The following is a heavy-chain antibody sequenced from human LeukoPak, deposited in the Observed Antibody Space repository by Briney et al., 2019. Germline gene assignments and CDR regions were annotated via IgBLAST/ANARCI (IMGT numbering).Heavy chain of an antibody. CDR3: TRTPRGGSGSYVDI. CDR2: IYYSGST. CDR1: GGSISSSSYY. Sequence: SETLSLTCTVSGGSISSSSYYWGWIRQPPGKGLEWIGSIYYSGSTYYNPSLKSRVTISVDTSKNQFSLKLSSVPAADTAVYYCTRTPRGGSGSYVDIWGQGTMVTVSS. J-gene: IGHJ3*02. D-gene: IGHD3-10*01. V-gene: IGHV4-39*07.